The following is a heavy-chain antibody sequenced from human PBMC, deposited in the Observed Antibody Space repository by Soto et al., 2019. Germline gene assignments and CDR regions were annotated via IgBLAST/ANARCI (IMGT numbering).Heavy chain of an antibody. Sequence: GGSLRLSCAASGFTFSSYGMHWVRQAPGKGLEWVAVIWYDGSNKYYADSVKGRFTISRDNSKNTLYLQMNSLRAEDTAVYYCARDPKVGAKGGDYYYGMDVWGQGTTVTVSS. CDR1: GFTFSSYG. J-gene: IGHJ6*02. V-gene: IGHV3-33*01. D-gene: IGHD1-26*01. CDR2: IWYDGSNK. CDR3: ARDPKVGAKGGDYYYGMDV.